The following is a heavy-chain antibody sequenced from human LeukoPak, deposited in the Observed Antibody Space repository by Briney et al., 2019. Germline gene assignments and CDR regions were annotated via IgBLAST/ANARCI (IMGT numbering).Heavy chain of an antibody. V-gene: IGHV4-34*01. Sequence: KPSETLSLTCAVYGGSFSGYYWSWIRQPPGKGLEWIGEINHSGSTNYNPSLKSGVTISVDTSKNQFSLKLSSVTAADTAVYYCARVGRVAAAGGRYYYYYGMDVWGQGTTVTVSS. D-gene: IGHD6-13*01. J-gene: IGHJ6*02. CDR1: GGSFSGYY. CDR3: ARVGRVAAAGGRYYYYYGMDV. CDR2: INHSGST.